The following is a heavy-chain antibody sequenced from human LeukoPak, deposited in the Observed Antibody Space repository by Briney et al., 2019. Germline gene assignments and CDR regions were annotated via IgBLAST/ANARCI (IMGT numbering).Heavy chain of an antibody. D-gene: IGHD3-22*01. J-gene: IGHJ4*02. CDR1: GFTFSNYG. Sequence: GGSLRLSCAASGFTFSNYGMHWVRQAPGKGLEWVSVISYDGRNKYYADSVKGRFTISRDNSENTLYLQMNSLRAEDTAVYYCAIASRYDSSGFYGYWGQGTLVTVSS. CDR2: ISYDGRNK. CDR3: AIASRYDSSGFYGY. V-gene: IGHV3-30*03.